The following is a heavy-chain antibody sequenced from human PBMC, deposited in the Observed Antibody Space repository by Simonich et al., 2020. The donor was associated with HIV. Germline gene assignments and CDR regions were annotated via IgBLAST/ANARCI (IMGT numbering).Heavy chain of an antibody. D-gene: IGHD1-26*01. CDR2: IWYDGSNK. CDR1: GFTFRSYG. V-gene: IGHV3-33*01. CDR3: ARDLSGDAFDI. J-gene: IGHJ3*02. Sequence: QVQLVESGGGVVQPGRSLRLSCAASGFTFRSYGMHWVRQAPGKGLGWVAVIWYDGSNKYYIDSVKGRFTISRDNSKNTLYLQMNSLRAEDTAVYYCARDLSGDAFDIWGQGTMVTVST.